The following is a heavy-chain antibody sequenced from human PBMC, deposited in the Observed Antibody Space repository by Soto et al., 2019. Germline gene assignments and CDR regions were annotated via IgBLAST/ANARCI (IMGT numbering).Heavy chain of an antibody. Sequence: GASVKVSCKSSGYPFTSYAMHWVRQAPGQRLEWMGWINAGNGNTKYSQKFQGRVTITRDTSASTAYMELSSLRSEDTAVYYCATPVLGYYYYGMDVWGQGTTVTVSS. V-gene: IGHV1-3*01. J-gene: IGHJ6*02. CDR1: GYPFTSYA. D-gene: IGHD7-27*01. CDR2: INAGNGNT. CDR3: ATPVLGYYYYGMDV.